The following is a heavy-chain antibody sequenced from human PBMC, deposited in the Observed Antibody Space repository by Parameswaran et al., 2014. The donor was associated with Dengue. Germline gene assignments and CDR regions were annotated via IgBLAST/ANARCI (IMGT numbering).Heavy chain of an antibody. V-gene: IGHV3-48*02. D-gene: IGHD2-15*01. Sequence: KWIRQPPGRGWEWVSYISSSSSTIYYADSVKGRFTISRDNAKNSLYLQMNSLRDEDTAVYYCAREPYSSHPIVVVVAATPPFFDYWGQGTLVTVSS. CDR2: ISSSSSTI. CDR3: AREPYSSHPIVVVVAATPPFFDY. J-gene: IGHJ4*02.